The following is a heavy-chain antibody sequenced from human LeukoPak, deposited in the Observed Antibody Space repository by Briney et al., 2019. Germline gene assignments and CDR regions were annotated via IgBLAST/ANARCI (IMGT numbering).Heavy chain of an antibody. Sequence: SETLSLTCTVSGGSLSSGSYYWGWLRQPAEKGLEWLGRIYTSGSTNYNPSLKSRVTISVDTSKNQFSLKLSSVTAADTAVYYCASEKGTYYYDSSGPFDYWGQGALVTVSS. CDR1: GGSLSSGSYY. CDR2: IYTSGST. D-gene: IGHD3-22*01. J-gene: IGHJ4*02. V-gene: IGHV4-61*02. CDR3: ASEKGTYYYDSSGPFDY.